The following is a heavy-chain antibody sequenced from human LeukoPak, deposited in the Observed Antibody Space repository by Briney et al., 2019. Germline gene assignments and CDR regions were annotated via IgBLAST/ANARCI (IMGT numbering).Heavy chain of an antibody. V-gene: IGHV4-59*01. Sequence: KTSETLSLTCTVSGASISSYYWTWIRQPPGKGLEWIGYINYSGSTTYNPSLKSRVTFALDTSRNQVSLKLSSVTAADTALYYCTRALAAGRVDSWGRGTLVTVSS. CDR3: TRALAAGRVDS. D-gene: IGHD6-13*01. J-gene: IGHJ4*02. CDR1: GASISSYY. CDR2: INYSGST.